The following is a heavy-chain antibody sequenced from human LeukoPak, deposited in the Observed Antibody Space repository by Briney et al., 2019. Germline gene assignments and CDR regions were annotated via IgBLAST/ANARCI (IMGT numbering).Heavy chain of an antibody. V-gene: IGHV4-59*01. CDR1: GVSISSYY. CDR3: ARVKRSIAAAGTIDY. CDR2: IYYSGST. Sequence: PSETLSLTCTVSGVSISSYYWSWIRQPPGKGLEWIGYIYYSGSTNYNPSLKSRVAISVDTSKNQFSLKLSSVTAADTAVYYCARVKRSIAAAGTIDYWGQGTLVTVSS. J-gene: IGHJ4*02. D-gene: IGHD6-13*01.